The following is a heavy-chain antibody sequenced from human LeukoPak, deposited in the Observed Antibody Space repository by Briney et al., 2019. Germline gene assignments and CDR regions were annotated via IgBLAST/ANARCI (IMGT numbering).Heavy chain of an antibody. D-gene: IGHD3-22*01. CDR2: ISYDGSNK. CDR1: GFTFSSYA. J-gene: IGHJ4*02. Sequence: GRSLRLSCAASGFTFSSYAMHWVRQAPGKGLVWVAIISYDGSNKYYADSVKGRFTISRDNSKNTLYLQINSLRAEDTAVYYWAKGPGRCGYYYPIFYYWGQGTLVTVSS. V-gene: IGHV3-30-3*01. CDR3: AKGPGRCGYYYPIFYY.